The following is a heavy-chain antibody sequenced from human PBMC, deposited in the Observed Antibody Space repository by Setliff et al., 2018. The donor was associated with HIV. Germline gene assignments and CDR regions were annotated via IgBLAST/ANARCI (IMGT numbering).Heavy chain of an antibody. V-gene: IGHV4-59*08. D-gene: IGHD2-21*02. J-gene: IGHJ4*02. Sequence: SETLSLTCAVYGESFSGYYWSWIRQPPGKGLEWIGYIYYSGSTNYNPSLKSRVTISVDTSKNQFSLKLSSVTAADTAVYYCASSPVVTPYYFDYWGQGTLVTVSS. CDR1: GESFSGYY. CDR3: ASSPVVTPYYFDY. CDR2: IYYSGST.